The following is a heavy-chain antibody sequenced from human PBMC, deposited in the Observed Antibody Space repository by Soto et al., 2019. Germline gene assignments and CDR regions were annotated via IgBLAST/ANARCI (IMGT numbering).Heavy chain of an antibody. Sequence: EVVLLESGGGLEQPGGSLRLSCAASGFIFENFGMSWVRQAPGKGLEWISSISGSGFKKYYADSVKGRFTISRDNSKSTVYLELNNLSAEDTAVYHCAKNQGVELVPLATVDWFDPWGQGSVVPSPQ. CDR3: AKNQGVELVPLATVDWFDP. D-gene: IGHD1-26*01. V-gene: IGHV3-23*01. CDR1: GFIFENFG. J-gene: IGHJ5*02. CDR2: ISGSGFKK.